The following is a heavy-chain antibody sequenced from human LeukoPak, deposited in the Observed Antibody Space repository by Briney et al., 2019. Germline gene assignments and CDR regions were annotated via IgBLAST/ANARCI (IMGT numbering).Heavy chain of an antibody. V-gene: IGHV1-2*02. CDR1: GYTFTGYY. Sequence: GPVKVSCKASGYTFTGYYMHWVRQAPGQGLEWMGWINPNSGGTNYAQKFQGRVTMTRDTSISTAYMELSRLRSDDTAVYYCARASNPGRHAFDIWGQGTMVTVSS. D-gene: IGHD2-8*01. CDR3: ARASNPGRHAFDI. J-gene: IGHJ3*02. CDR2: INPNSGGT.